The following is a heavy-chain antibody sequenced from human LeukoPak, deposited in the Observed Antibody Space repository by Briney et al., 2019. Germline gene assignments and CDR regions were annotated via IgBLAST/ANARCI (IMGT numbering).Heavy chain of an antibody. CDR1: GFTFSSYT. CDR2: ISGSGGST. CDR3: AREGGEWELLRTFDY. J-gene: IGHJ4*02. D-gene: IGHD1-26*01. Sequence: NPGGSLRLSCAASGFTFSSYTMNWVRQAPGKGLEWVSAISGSGGSTYYADPVKGRFTISRDNAKNSLYLQMNSLRAEDTAVYYCAREGGEWELLRTFDYWGQGTLVTVSS. V-gene: IGHV3-21*01.